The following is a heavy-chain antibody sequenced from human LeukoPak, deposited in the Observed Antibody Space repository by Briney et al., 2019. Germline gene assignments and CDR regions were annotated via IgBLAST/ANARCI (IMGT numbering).Heavy chain of an antibody. CDR3: ARQGSIAAAEYGY. Sequence: GASVKVSCKASGGTFSSYAISWVRQAPGQGLEWMGRIIPILGIANYAQKFRGRVTITADKSTSTAYMELSSLRSEDTAVYYCARQGSIAAAEYGYWGQGTLVTVSS. CDR2: IIPILGIA. CDR1: GGTFSSYA. J-gene: IGHJ4*02. D-gene: IGHD6-13*01. V-gene: IGHV1-69*04.